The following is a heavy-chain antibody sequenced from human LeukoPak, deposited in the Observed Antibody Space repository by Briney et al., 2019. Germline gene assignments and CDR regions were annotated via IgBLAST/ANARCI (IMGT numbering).Heavy chain of an antibody. Sequence: ETLSLTCTVSGGSISSYYWSWIRQPPGKGLEWIGYIYYSGSTNYNPPLKSRVTISVDTSKNQFSLKLSSVTAADTAVYYCARASSAWGYYYYYYMDVWGKGTTVTISS. CDR2: IYYSGST. CDR3: ARASSAWGYYYYYYMDV. D-gene: IGHD6-19*01. V-gene: IGHV4-59*01. J-gene: IGHJ6*03. CDR1: GGSISSYY.